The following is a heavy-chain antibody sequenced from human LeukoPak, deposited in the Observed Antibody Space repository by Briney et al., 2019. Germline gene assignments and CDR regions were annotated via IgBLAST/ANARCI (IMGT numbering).Heavy chain of an antibody. V-gene: IGHV1-69*06. CDR1: GGTFSSYA. Sequence: PGASVKVSCKASGGTFSSYAISWVRQAPGQGLEWMGGIIPSFGTANYAQKFQGRVTITADKSTSTAYVELSSLRSEDTAVYYCASERSGIAVAGTGIFDYWGQGTLVTVSS. CDR2: IIPSFGTA. J-gene: IGHJ4*02. CDR3: ASERSGIAVAGTGIFDY. D-gene: IGHD6-19*01.